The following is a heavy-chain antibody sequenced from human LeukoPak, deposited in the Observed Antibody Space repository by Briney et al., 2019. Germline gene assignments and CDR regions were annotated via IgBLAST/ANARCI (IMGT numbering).Heavy chain of an antibody. J-gene: IGHJ4*02. D-gene: IGHD3-9*01. Sequence: SETLSLTCAVYGGSFSGYYWTWIRQSPEKGLEWIGEVNHSGSTSYNPSLKSQVTISVDTSKNQFSLKLTSVTAADTAVYYCARGPLLSHRRYFDFWGQGTLVTVSS. CDR1: GGSFSGYY. CDR2: VNHSGST. CDR3: ARGPLLSHRRYFDF. V-gene: IGHV4-34*01.